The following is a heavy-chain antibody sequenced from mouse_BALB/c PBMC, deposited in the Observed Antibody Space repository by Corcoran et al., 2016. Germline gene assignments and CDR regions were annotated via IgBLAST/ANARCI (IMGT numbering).Heavy chain of an antibody. Sequence: EVQLPQSGPELVKPGASVKMSCKASGYTFTSYVMHWVKQTPGQGLEWIGYINPYNDGTKYNEKFKGKATLTSDESSSTAYMELSSLTSEDAAVYYCATMVTAYWGQGTLVTVSA. CDR1: GYTFTSYV. V-gene: IGHV1S136*01. CDR3: ATMVTAY. D-gene: IGHD2-1*01. J-gene: IGHJ3*01. CDR2: INPYNDGT.